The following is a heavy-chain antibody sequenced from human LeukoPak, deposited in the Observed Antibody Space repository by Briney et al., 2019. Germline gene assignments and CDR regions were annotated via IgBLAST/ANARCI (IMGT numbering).Heavy chain of an antibody. V-gene: IGHV4-59*08. CDR3: ASGTLFGVMAPSSLHR. D-gene: IGHD3-3*01. CDR1: APSISSHN. J-gene: IGHJ5*02. Sequence: PSETLSLTCTVAAPSISSHNWSWHRQSPGKRLEWIAYIFYGGNTNYNPSLKSRVTMSMDTSKRQFSLNLTPVPAADPAVHYCASGTLFGVMAPSSLHRWGRGALVTVSS. CDR2: IFYGGNT.